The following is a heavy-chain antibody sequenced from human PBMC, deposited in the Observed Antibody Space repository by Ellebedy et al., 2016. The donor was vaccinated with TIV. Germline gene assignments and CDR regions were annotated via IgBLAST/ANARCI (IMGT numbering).Heavy chain of an antibody. Sequence: GGSLRLSCAGSGFTFGSHTLSWVRQAPGKGLEWVSYISSRSTTIYYADSVKGRFTISRDNAKNSLYLEMNSLRAEDTAVYYCAKDSDDYDFWSGYFTGFDYWGQGTLVTVSS. D-gene: IGHD3-3*01. V-gene: IGHV3-48*04. CDR1: GFTFGSHT. CDR2: ISSRSTTI. J-gene: IGHJ4*02. CDR3: AKDSDDYDFWSGYFTGFDY.